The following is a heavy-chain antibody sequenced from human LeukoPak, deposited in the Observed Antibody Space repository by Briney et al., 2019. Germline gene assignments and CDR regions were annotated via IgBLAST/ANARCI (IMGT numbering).Heavy chain of an antibody. V-gene: IGHV3-11*01. J-gene: IGHJ4*02. CDR1: GFTFSDYY. CDR3: ARGFLLRHPSAEDPPCDY. Sequence: GGSLRLSCAASGFTFSDYYMSWIRQAPGKGLEWASYISSSGSTIYYADSVKGRFTISRDNAKNSLYLQMNSLRAEDTAVYYCARGFLLRHPSAEDPPCDYWGQGTLVTVSS. D-gene: IGHD1-26*01. CDR2: ISSSGSTI.